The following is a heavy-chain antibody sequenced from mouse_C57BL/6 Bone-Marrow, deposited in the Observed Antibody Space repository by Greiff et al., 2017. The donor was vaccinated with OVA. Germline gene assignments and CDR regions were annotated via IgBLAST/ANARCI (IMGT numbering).Heavy chain of an antibody. CDR2: IHPNSGST. J-gene: IGHJ2*01. CDR1: GYTFTSYW. D-gene: IGHD1-1*01. Sequence: LQQPGAELVKPGASVKLSCKASGYTFTSYWMHWVKQRPGQGLEWIGMIHPNSGSTNYNEKFKSKATLTVDKSSSTAYMQLSSLTSEDSAVYYCARSSYYYGSSYDYWGQGTTLTVSS. CDR3: ARSSYYYGSSYDY. V-gene: IGHV1-64*01.